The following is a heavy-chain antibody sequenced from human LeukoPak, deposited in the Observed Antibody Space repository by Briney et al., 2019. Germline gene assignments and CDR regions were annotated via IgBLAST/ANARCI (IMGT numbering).Heavy chain of an antibody. CDR1: GFTFSSYG. CDR2: IRYDGSNK. V-gene: IGHV3-30*02. Sequence: GGSLRLSCAASGFTFSSYGMHWVRQAPGKGLEWVAFIRYDGSNKYYADSVKGRFTISRDNSKNTLYLQMNSLRAEDTAVYYCAKDMISSSWIGDAFDIWGQGTMVTVSS. J-gene: IGHJ3*02. D-gene: IGHD6-13*01. CDR3: AKDMISSSWIGDAFDI.